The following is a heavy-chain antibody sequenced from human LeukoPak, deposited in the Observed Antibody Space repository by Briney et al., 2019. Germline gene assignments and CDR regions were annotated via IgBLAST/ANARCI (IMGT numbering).Heavy chain of an antibody. D-gene: IGHD2-15*01. CDR3: ANDPRISPTPTFDY. J-gene: IGHJ4*02. V-gene: IGHV3-30*18. CDR2: ISYDGSDK. Sequence: GRSLRLSCAASGFTFRNYGMHWVRQAPGKGLEWVAVISYDGSDKYYADSVKGRFSISRDNSKNTLYLQMNSLRAEDTAVYYCANDPRISPTPTFDYWGQGTLVTVSS. CDR1: GFTFRNYG.